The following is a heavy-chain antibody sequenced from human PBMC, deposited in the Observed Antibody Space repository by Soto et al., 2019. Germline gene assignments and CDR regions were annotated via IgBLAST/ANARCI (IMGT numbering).Heavy chain of an antibody. CDR2: ISNSGTTL. D-gene: IGHD2-2*01. CDR3: ARSKGYHLLSGYYYYMDV. CDR1: GFTFSDDY. Sequence: QVQLVESGGDLVKPGGSLRLSCAASGFTFSDDYMSWIRQAPGKGLEWVSYISNSGTTLYFADSVKGRFTISRDNAKNSLYLQMDSLRAEDTAVYYCARSKGYHLLSGYYYYMDVWGKGTTVTVSS. V-gene: IGHV3-11*01. J-gene: IGHJ6*03.